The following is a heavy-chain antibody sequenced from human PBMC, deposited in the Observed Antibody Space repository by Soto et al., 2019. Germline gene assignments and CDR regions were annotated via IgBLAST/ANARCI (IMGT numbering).Heavy chain of an antibody. CDR3: ARDPGNYYDSSGYHDAFDI. D-gene: IGHD3-22*01. CDR2: ISYDGGNK. J-gene: IGHJ3*02. CDR1: GFTLTRYA. V-gene: IGHV3-30-3*01. Sequence: GGSLRLSCATSGFTLTRYAMHWVRQAPGKGLEWVAGISYDGGNKYYADSVKGRITISRDNSKNTWYVQINSLRPDATAVYYCARDPGNYYDSSGYHDAFDIWGQGTMVTVSS.